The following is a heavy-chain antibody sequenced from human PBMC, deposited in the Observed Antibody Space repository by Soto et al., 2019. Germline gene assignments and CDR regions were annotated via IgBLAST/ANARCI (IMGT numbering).Heavy chain of an antibody. CDR3: TRDQPITP. CDR1: GFTFGDYA. Sequence: GGSLRLSCTASGFTFGDYAMSWVRQVPGKGLEWVGFIRSKAHGGTTEYAASVKGRFTISRDDSKSIAYLQMNSLKIEDTAVYYRTRDQPITPWGQGTVVTVSS. V-gene: IGHV3-49*04. D-gene: IGHD3-10*01. CDR2: IRSKAHGGTT. J-gene: IGHJ3*01.